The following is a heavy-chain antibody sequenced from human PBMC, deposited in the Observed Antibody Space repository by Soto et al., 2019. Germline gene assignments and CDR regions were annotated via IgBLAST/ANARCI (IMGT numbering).Heavy chain of an antibody. CDR1: GGSISSSSYY. V-gene: IGHV4-39*01. J-gene: IGHJ5*02. D-gene: IGHD5-12*01. Sequence: PSETLSLTCTVSGGSISSSSYYWGWIRQPPGKGLEWIGSIYYSGSTYYNPSLKSRVTISVDTSKNQFSLKLSSVTAADTAVYYCARHSSGYDYGGNWFDPWGQGTLVTVSS. CDR3: ARHSSGYDYGGNWFDP. CDR2: IYYSGST.